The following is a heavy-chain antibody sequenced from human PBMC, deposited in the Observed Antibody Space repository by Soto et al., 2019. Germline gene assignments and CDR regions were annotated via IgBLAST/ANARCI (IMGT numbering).Heavy chain of an antibody. D-gene: IGHD3-3*01. V-gene: IGHV3-23*01. CDR3: AKDQVYYDFWSGFSPFDY. CDR1: GFTFSTYA. Sequence: EVQLLESGGDLVQPGGSLRLSCAASGFTFSTYAMSWVRQAPGKGLEWVSAISGSGGSTYYADSVKGRFTISRDNSKNTLYLQMNSLRAEDTAVYYCAKDQVYYDFWSGFSPFDYWGQGTLVTVSS. CDR2: ISGSGGST. J-gene: IGHJ4*02.